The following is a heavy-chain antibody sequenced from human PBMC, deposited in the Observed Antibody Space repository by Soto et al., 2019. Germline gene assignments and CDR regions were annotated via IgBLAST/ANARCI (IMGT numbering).Heavy chain of an antibody. V-gene: IGHV1-18*01. CDR1: GYTFTNYG. D-gene: IGHD6-13*01. Sequence: QVQQVQSGAEVKKPGASVKVSCKASGYTFTNYGISWVRQAPGQGLEWMGWINAYNGNTKSAQKLQGRVTLTTDTSTSTAYMELRSLRSDDTAVYYCARDAAAGLNDCWGQGTLVTVSS. J-gene: IGHJ4*02. CDR2: INAYNGNT. CDR3: ARDAAAGLNDC.